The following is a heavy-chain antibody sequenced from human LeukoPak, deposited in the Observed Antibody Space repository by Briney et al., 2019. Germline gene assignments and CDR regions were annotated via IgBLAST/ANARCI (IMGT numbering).Heavy chain of an antibody. V-gene: IGHV4-38-2*02. D-gene: IGHD6-19*01. CDR1: GYSITSGYY. Sequence: PSETLSLTCAVSGYSITSGYYWGWIGQPPGKGLEWIGSINHSGSAYYNPSLKSRVTISVATSKNQFSLKLNSVTAADTAVYYCAREAVTRVWFDPWGQGTLVIVSS. CDR3: AREAVTRVWFDP. J-gene: IGHJ5*02. CDR2: INHSGSA.